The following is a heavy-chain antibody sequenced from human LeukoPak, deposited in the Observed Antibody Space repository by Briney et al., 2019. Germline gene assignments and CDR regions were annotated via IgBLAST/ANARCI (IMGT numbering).Heavy chain of an antibody. V-gene: IGHV3-9*01. D-gene: IGHD3-10*01. Sequence: PGRSLRLSCAASGFTFDDYVMHWVRQAPGKGLEWVSGITWNSGSIGYADSVKGRFTISRDNAKNSVYLQMNSLRAEDTALYYCAKRGTTMVRGVIYSWGQGTLVTVSS. CDR3: AKRGTTMVRGVIYS. J-gene: IGHJ4*02. CDR1: GFTFDDYV. CDR2: ITWNSGSI.